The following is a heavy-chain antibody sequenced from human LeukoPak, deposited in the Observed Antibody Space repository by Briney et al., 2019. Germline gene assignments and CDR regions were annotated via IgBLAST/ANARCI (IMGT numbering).Heavy chain of an antibody. CDR2: IYYSGST. Sequence: KPSETLSLTCTVSGGSISSYYWIWLRQPPGKGLEWIGYIYYSGSTNYNPSLKSRVTISVDTSKNQFSLKLSSVTAADTAVYYCARGDTAMGTSIDYWGQGTLVTVSS. V-gene: IGHV4-59*01. D-gene: IGHD5-18*01. J-gene: IGHJ4*02. CDR1: GGSISSYY. CDR3: ARGDTAMGTSIDY.